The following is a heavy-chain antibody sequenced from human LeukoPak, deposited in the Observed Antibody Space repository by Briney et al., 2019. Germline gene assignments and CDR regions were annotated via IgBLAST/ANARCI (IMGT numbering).Heavy chain of an antibody. Sequence: SGPTLVKPTQTLRLTCTFSGFSLSTSGVGVGWIRQPPGKALEWFALIYGDDDKRYSPSLKSRLTITKDPSKNQVVLRITNMDPVGTATYYWAHLEGGFSSDWYFQGFDYWGQGILVTVSS. CDR2: IYGDDDK. D-gene: IGHD6-13*01. J-gene: IGHJ4*02. CDR1: GFSLSTSGVG. V-gene: IGHV2-5*02. CDR3: AHLEGGFSSDWYFQGFDY.